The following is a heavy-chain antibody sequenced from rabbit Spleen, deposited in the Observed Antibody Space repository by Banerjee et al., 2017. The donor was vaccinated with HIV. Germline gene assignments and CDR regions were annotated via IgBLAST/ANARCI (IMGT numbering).Heavy chain of an antibody. CDR1: GFSFSSNAF. V-gene: IGHV1S40*01. CDR3: ARHIAGDGHVNL. CDR2: IAGSSNGFT. J-gene: IGHJ4*01. D-gene: IGHD2-1*01. Sequence: QSLVESGGDLVKPGASLTLTCTASGFSFSSNAFMCWVRQAPGKWLEWISCIAGSSNGFTYSETWAKGRFSISKTSSTTVTLQMTSLTVADTATYFCARHIAGDGHVNLWGPGTLVTV.